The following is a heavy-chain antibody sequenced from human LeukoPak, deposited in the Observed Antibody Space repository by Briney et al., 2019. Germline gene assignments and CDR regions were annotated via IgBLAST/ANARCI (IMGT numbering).Heavy chain of an antibody. CDR3: ARDGGYSSGWYEET. CDR1: GGSFSSGSYY. CDR2: IYYSGST. D-gene: IGHD6-19*01. V-gene: IGHV4-61*01. J-gene: IGHJ4*02. Sequence: SDTLSLTCTVSGGSFSSGSYYWSWLRQPPGTGLEWIGYIYYSGSTNYNPSLKSRVTISVDTSKNQFSLKLSSVTAADTAVYYCARDGGYSSGWYEETWGQGTLVTVSS.